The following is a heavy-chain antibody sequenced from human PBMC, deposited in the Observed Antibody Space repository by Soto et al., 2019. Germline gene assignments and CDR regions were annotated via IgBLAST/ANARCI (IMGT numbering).Heavy chain of an antibody. J-gene: IGHJ6*02. CDR2: IWFDGNNK. CDR1: GFTFGNNA. Sequence: QVQLVESGGNMVQPGRSLRLSCAASGFTFGNNAMHWVRHAAGMGLEWVAQIWFDGNNKYYTDSVKGRFTISRDNLKNTVYLQMDSLRADDTAVYYCARDGQQLAPYAMDVWGHGTTVIVSS. D-gene: IGHD6-13*01. V-gene: IGHV3-33*01. CDR3: ARDGQQLAPYAMDV.